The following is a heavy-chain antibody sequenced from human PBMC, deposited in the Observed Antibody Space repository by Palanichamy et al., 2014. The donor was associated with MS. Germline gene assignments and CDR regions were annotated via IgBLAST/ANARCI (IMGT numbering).Heavy chain of an antibody. Sequence: QVQLRESGPGLVRSSETLSLTCSVSGGPISSGSYSWGWVRQPPGRGLQWIGSVDYSGSTYYNPSLKGRITISVDVSKSQFSLTMRSFIAADTAVYYCARRGRTYGEFEYWGQGILVTASS. CDR3: ARRGRTYGEFEY. CDR2: VDYSGST. CDR1: GGPISSGSYS. D-gene: IGHD4-17*01. V-gene: IGHV4-39*01. J-gene: IGHJ4*02.